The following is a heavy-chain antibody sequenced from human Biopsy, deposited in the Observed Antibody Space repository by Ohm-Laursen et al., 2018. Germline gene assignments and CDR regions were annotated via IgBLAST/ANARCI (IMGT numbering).Heavy chain of an antibody. CDR1: GFTFSASA. J-gene: IGHJ4*02. CDR3: TLWQQGFDN. Sequence: PLRLSCTASGFTFSASAVHWVRQASGTGLEWVGRIRSKAKSYATAYAASVTGRFTISKNHSKITTYLQMNSLKTEDPAVFYCTLWQQGFDNWGQGTLVTVSS. CDR2: IRSKAKSYAT. D-gene: IGHD6-13*01. V-gene: IGHV3-73*01.